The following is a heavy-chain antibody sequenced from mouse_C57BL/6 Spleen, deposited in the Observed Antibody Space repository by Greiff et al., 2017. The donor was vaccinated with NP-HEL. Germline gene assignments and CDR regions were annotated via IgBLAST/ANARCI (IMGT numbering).Heavy chain of an antibody. CDR2: IRSKSNNYAT. D-gene: IGHD2-2*01. V-gene: IGHV10-1*01. J-gene: IGHJ4*01. CDR1: GFSFNTYA. Sequence: EVQRVESGGGLVQPKGSLKLSCAASGFSFNTYAMNWVRQAPGKGLEWVAGIRSKSNNYATYYADSVKDRFTISRDDSESMLYLQMNNLKTEDTAMYYCVRGYGSYYAMDYWGQGTSVTVSS. CDR3: VRGYGSYYAMDY.